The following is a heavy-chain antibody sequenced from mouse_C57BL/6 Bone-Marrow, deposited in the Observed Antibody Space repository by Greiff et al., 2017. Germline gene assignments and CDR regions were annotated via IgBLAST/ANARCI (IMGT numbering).Heavy chain of an antibody. Sequence: VKLQESGPGLVAPSQSLSITCTVSGFSLTSYGVHWVRQPPGKGLEWLVVIWSDGSTTYNSALKSRLSISKDNSKSQVFLKMNSLQTDDTAMYYCARQASYSNYVGWYFDVWGTGTTVTVSS. J-gene: IGHJ1*03. V-gene: IGHV2-6-1*01. D-gene: IGHD2-5*01. CDR2: IWSDGST. CDR3: ARQASYSNYVGWYFDV. CDR1: GFSLTSYG.